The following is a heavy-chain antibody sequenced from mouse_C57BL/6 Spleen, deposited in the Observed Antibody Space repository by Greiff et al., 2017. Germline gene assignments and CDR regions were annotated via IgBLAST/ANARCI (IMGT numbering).Heavy chain of an antibody. V-gene: IGHV1-64*01. J-gene: IGHJ1*03. CDR3: AGSVYYAFDV. Sequence: QVQLQQPGAELVRPGASVKLSCKASGYTFTNYEMHWVKQSPGQGLEWLGMIHPNSGSTNSNEKFKSKATLTVDKSSITAYIQLSSLTSLDSASYYCAGSVYYAFDVWGKGTAVTVSS. D-gene: IGHD1-1*01. CDR1: GYTFTNYE. CDR2: IHPNSGST.